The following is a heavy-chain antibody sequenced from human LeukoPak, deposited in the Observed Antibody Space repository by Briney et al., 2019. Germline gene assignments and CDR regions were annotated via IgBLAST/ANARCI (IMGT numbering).Heavy chain of an antibody. CDR2: IRYDGRNG. CDR1: GFTFSNYV. CDR3: AKDSGRYGLDY. D-gene: IGHD1-26*01. Sequence: GGSLRLSCAASGFTFSNYVMHWVRQAPGKGLQWVAFIRYDGRNGYTDSVKGRFTVSKDNSKNTLYLQMNSLRAEDTAVYYCAKDSGRYGLDYWGQGTLVTVSS. J-gene: IGHJ4*02. V-gene: IGHV3-30*02.